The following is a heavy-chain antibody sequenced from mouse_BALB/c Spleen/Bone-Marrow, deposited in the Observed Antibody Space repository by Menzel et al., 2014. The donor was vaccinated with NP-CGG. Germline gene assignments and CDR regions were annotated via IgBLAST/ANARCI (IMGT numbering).Heavy chain of an antibody. CDR1: GFSLSTSGMG. CDR3: ARGDSSGYSAMDY. CDR2: IYWDDDK. Sequence: QVTLKECGPGILQPSQTLSLTCSFSGFSLSTSGMGVSWIRQPSGKGLEWLAHIYWDDDKRYNPSLKSRLTISKDTSRNQVFLKITSVDTADTATYYCARGDSSGYSAMDYWGQGTSVTVSS. D-gene: IGHD3-1*01. J-gene: IGHJ4*01. V-gene: IGHV8-12*01.